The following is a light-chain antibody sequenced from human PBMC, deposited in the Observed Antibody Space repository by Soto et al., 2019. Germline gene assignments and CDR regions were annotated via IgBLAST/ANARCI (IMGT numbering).Light chain of an antibody. V-gene: IGLV1-44*01. CDR3: AAWDDSLNGPI. J-gene: IGLJ2*01. CDR2: TNN. Sequence: QSVLTQPPSASGTPGQRVTISCSGSSSNIGTNTVNWYQQLPGTAPKLLIYTNNQRPSGVPDRFSGSKSGTSASLAISGLQSDDEADYYCAAWDDSLNGPIFGEGTKLTVL. CDR1: SSNIGTNT.